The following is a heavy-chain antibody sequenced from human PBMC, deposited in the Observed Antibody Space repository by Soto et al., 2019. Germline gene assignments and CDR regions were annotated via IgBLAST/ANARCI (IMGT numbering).Heavy chain of an antibody. CDR3: AYSRYTGSGVDY. CDR2: IYWDDDK. V-gene: IGHV2-5*02. Sequence: QITLKESGPTLVKPTQTLTLTCTFSGFSLSTSGVGVGWIRQPPGKALEWLALIYWDDDKRYSPSLKNRLTITKDTSKNQVVLTMTNMDPVDTATYYCAYSRYTGSGVDYWGQGTLVTVSS. J-gene: IGHJ4*02. D-gene: IGHD3-10*01. CDR1: GFSLSTSGVG.